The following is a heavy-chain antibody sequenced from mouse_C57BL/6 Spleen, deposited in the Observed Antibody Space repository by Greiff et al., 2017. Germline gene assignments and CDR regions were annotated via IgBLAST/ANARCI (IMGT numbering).Heavy chain of an antibody. D-gene: IGHD1-1*01. Sequence: EVKLVESGGGLVKPGGSLKLSCAASGFTFSDYGMHWVRQAPEKGLEWVAYISSGSSTIYYADTVKGRFTISRDNAKNTLFLQMTSLRSEDTAMYYCARRTTVVEEGWYFDVWGTGTTVTVSS. CDR2: ISSGSSTI. CDR1: GFTFSDYG. CDR3: ARRTTVVEEGWYFDV. V-gene: IGHV5-17*01. J-gene: IGHJ1*03.